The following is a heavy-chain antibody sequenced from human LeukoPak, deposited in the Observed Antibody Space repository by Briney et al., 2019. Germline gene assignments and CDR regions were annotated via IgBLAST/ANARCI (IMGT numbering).Heavy chain of an antibody. CDR2: INAGNGNT. CDR1: GYTFTSYA. J-gene: IGHJ6*02. Sequence: ASVKVSCKASGYTFTSYAMHWVRQAPGQRLEWMGWINAGNGNTKYSQKFQGRVTITRDTSASTAYMELSSLRSEDTAVYYCASHVIVYYGMDVWGQGTTVTVSS. V-gene: IGHV1-3*01. CDR3: ASHVIVYYGMDV. D-gene: IGHD3-22*01.